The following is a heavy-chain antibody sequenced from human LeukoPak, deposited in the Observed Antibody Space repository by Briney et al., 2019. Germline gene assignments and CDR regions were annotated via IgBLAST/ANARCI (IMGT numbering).Heavy chain of an antibody. J-gene: IGHJ4*01. V-gene: IGHV4-39*07. D-gene: IGHD6-19*01. Sequence: PSETLSLTCTVSGDSIRRSSYFWGWIRQPPGKGLEWIASIYSSGNTYYNPSLKSRVTISVDTSKNQFSLRLKSVTAADTAIYYCAEDMKYPGAGFDYWGHGTLVTVSS. CDR1: GDSIRRSSYF. CDR2: IYSSGNT. CDR3: AEDMKYPGAGFDY.